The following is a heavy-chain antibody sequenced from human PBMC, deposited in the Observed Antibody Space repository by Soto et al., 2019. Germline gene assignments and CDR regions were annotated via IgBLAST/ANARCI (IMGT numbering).Heavy chain of an antibody. CDR3: ATGITNYDILTGYPSPRFDY. V-gene: IGHV1-18*01. CDR2: ISGYNGDT. CDR1: GYTLSSDG. J-gene: IGHJ4*02. D-gene: IGHD3-9*01. Sequence: ASLKVCYKHPGYTLSSDGLGLLRQTPGQGLEWMGWISGYNGDTIYAQKFQGRVTMTEDTSTDTAYMELSSLRSEDTAVYYCATGITNYDILTGYPSPRFDYWGQGTLVTVSS.